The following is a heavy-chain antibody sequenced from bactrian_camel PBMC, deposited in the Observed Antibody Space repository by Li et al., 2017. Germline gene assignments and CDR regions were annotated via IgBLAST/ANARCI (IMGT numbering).Heavy chain of an antibody. J-gene: IGHJ4*01. CDR2: IAPDGSR. D-gene: IGHD3*01. CDR1: GLTFEGGN. Sequence: QLVESGGGAVQTGGSLRLTCTAVGLTFEGGNQGWHRGTPGNEFELVSSIAPDGSRWYADSVQGRFTISRNVLPERLSLQMTRLKAEDTAMYYCAAGPDVGREKHLTADQVLSIRRNNFWGQGTQVTVS. V-gene: IGHV3-1*01. CDR3: AAGPDVGREKHLTADQVLSIRRNNF.